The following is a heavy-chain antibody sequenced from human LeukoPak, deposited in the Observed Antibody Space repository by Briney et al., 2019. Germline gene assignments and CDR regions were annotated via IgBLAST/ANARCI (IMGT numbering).Heavy chain of an antibody. CDR2: INAGNGNT. J-gene: IGHJ3*02. CDR3: ARELNYYGSGSYYGEGAFDI. CDR1: GYTFTSYA. Sequence: ASVKVSCKASGYTFTSYAMHWVRQAPGQRLEWMGWINAGNGNTKYSQKFQGRVTITRDTSASTAYMELSSLRSEDTAMYYCARELNYYGSGSYYGEGAFDIWGQGTMVTVSS. V-gene: IGHV1-3*01. D-gene: IGHD3-10*01.